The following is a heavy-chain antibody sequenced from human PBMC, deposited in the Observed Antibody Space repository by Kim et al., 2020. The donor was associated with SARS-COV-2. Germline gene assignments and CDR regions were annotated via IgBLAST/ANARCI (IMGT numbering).Heavy chain of an antibody. Sequence: GGSLRLSCAASGFTFDDYAMHWVRQAPGKGLEWVSLISGDGGSTYYADFVKGRFTISRDNSKNSLYLQMNSLRTEDTALYYCAKDRYFNIAARNYYGMDVWGQGTTVTVSS. V-gene: IGHV3-43*02. CDR3: AKDRYFNIAARNYYGMDV. CDR1: GFTFDDYA. D-gene: IGHD6-6*01. J-gene: IGHJ6*02. CDR2: ISGDGGST.